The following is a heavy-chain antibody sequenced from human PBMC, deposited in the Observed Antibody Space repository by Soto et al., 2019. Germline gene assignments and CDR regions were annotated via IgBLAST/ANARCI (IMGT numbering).Heavy chain of an antibody. CDR2: VYDRATT. Sequence: QVQLQESGPGLVKPSETLSLTCTLSGGSISTYYWSWIRQPPGKGLEWIGYVYDRATTSYNPSPKTRVTISADTSKNQFSLNLRSVTAADTAVYFCARIRSVFSGGRNDYWGQGILVTVSS. V-gene: IGHV4-59*08. CDR1: GGSISTYY. D-gene: IGHD2-15*01. J-gene: IGHJ4*02. CDR3: ARIRSVFSGGRNDY.